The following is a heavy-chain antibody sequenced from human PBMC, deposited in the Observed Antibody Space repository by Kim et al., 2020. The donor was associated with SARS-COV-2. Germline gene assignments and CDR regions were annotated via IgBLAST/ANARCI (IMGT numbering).Heavy chain of an antibody. D-gene: IGHD6-6*01. CDR3: ARAASSLNYGMDV. CDR2: IYYSGST. J-gene: IGHJ6*02. V-gene: IGHV4-31*03. CDR1: GGSISSGGYY. Sequence: SETLSLTCTVSGGSISSGGYYWSWIRQHPGKGLEWIGYIYYSGSTYYNPSLKSRVTISVDTSKNQFSLKLSSVTAADAAVYYCARAASSLNYGMDVWGQGTTVTVS.